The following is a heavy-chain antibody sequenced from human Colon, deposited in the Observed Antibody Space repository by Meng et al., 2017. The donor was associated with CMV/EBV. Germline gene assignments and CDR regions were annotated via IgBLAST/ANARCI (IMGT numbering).Heavy chain of an antibody. CDR3: ARDTPHNAFEP. CDR2: IDNEGSGA. J-gene: IGHJ5*02. D-gene: IGHD2-15*01. V-gene: IGHV3-74*01. CDR1: RFTFNKYW. Sequence: SCVASRFTFNKYWMHWVRQPPGEGLVWLSRIDNEGSGAIYADSVRGRFTVSRDNARNTVYLQMNNLRDEDTAVYYCARDTPHNAFEPWGHGTLVTVSS.